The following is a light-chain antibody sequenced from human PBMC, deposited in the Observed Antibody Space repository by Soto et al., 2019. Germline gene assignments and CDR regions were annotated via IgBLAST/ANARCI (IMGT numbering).Light chain of an antibody. CDR1: RSDVGGYYY. Sequence: QSALTQPPSASGSRGQSVTISCTGTRSDVGGYYYVSWYQKYPGKAPKLIIYEVTKRPSGVPDRFSGSKSGNTASLTVSGLQAEDEADYYCSSYAGNNNFVIFGGGTKLTVL. CDR3: SSYAGNNNFVI. J-gene: IGLJ2*01. CDR2: EVT. V-gene: IGLV2-8*01.